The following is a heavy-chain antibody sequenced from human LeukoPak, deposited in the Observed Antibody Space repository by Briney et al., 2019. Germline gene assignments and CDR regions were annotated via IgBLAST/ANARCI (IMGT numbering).Heavy chain of an antibody. CDR2: IYYSGST. J-gene: IGHJ4*02. V-gene: IGHV4-31*03. D-gene: IGHD3-10*01. CDR3: ARAYYYGSGSYFLDY. Sequence: PSETLSLTCTVSGGSISSGGYSWSWIRQDPGKGLEWIGYIYYSGSTYYNPSLKSRVTISVDTSKNQFSLKLSSVTAADTAVYYCARAYYYGSGSYFLDYWGQGTLVTVSS. CDR1: GGSISSGGYS.